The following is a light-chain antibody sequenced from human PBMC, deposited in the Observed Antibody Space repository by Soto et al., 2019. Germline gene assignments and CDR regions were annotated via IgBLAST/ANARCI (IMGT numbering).Light chain of an antibody. CDR1: QTIRNY. Sequence: DIQMTQSPSSLSASVGDRVTITCRASQTIRNYLNWYQQRPGKAPMLLIFGASSLQSGVPSRFSGSGSGTDFNLAIRSLPPDHFDPYHCQQTHDTPLTFGGGTKV. CDR3: QQTHDTPLT. CDR2: GAS. J-gene: IGKJ4*01. V-gene: IGKV1-39*01.